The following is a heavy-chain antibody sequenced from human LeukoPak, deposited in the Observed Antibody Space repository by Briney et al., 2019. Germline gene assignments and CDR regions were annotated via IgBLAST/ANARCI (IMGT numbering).Heavy chain of an antibody. D-gene: IGHD6-19*01. Sequence: GASVKVSCKASGYTFTGYYMHWVRQAPGQGLEWMGWINPDSGGTNYAQKFQGWVTMTRDTSISTAYMELSRLRSDDTAVYYCARDQWLVRGNYYGMDVWGQGTTVTVSS. V-gene: IGHV1-2*04. J-gene: IGHJ6*02. CDR1: GYTFTGYY. CDR3: ARDQWLVRGNYYGMDV. CDR2: INPDSGGT.